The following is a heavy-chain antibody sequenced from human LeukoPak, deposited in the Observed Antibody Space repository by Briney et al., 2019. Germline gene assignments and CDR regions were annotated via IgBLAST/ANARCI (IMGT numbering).Heavy chain of an antibody. D-gene: IGHD2-15*01. CDR1: GGSISSYY. V-gene: IGHV4-4*07. CDR3: ARVLSPRIWDAMDV. J-gene: IGHJ6*02. CDR2: IYTSGST. Sequence: SETLSLTCTVSGGSISSYYWSWIRQPAGKGLEWIGRIYTSGSTNYNPSLKSRVTISVDTSKNQFSLKLSSVTAADTAVYYCARVLSPRIWDAMDVWGQGTTVTVSS.